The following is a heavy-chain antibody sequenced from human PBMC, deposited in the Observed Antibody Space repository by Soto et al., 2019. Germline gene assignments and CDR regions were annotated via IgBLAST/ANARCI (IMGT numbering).Heavy chain of an antibody. CDR2: TSASGETT. CDR3: AKAPEGYSSSWYDP. CDR1: GFIFSNYG. J-gene: IGHJ5*02. D-gene: IGHD6-13*01. Sequence: EVQLLESGGGLVQPGGSLRLSCAASGFIFSNYGMSWVRKAPGKGLEWVSGTSASGETTYYADSVKGRFTMSRDNSKNTLYLQMNSLRAEDTAVYYCAKAPEGYSSSWYDPWGQGTLVAVSS. V-gene: IGHV3-23*01.